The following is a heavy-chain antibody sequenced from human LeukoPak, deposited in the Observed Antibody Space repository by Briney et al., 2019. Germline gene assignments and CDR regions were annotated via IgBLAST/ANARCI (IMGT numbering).Heavy chain of an antibody. J-gene: IGHJ4*02. Sequence: SETLSLTCTVSGGSISSGGYYWSWIRQHPGKGLEWIGYIYYSGSTYYNPSLKSRVTISVDTSKNQFSLKLSSVTAADTAVYYCARGAKERWLQFIPFDYWGQGTLVTVSS. CDR1: GGSISSGGYY. D-gene: IGHD5-24*01. CDR2: IYYSGST. V-gene: IGHV4-31*03. CDR3: ARGAKERWLQFIPFDY.